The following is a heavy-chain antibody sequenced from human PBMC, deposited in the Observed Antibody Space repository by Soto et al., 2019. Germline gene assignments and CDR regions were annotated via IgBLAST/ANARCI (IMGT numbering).Heavy chain of an antibody. CDR3: ARRPGYGNAFDI. D-gene: IGHD5-18*01. V-gene: IGHV4-59*08. J-gene: IGHJ3*02. Sequence: PSETLSLTCTVSGGSISSYYWNWIRQPPGKGLEWIGYIYDSGSTSYNPSLKSRVTISVDTSKNQFSLRLSSVSAAETAVYYCARRPGYGNAFDIWGQGTMVTVSS. CDR2: IYDSGST. CDR1: GGSISSYY.